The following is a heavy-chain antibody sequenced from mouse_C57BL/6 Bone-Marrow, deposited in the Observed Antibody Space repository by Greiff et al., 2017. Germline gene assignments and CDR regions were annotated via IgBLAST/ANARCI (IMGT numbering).Heavy chain of an antibody. CDR2: LYPGNSDT. V-gene: IGHV1-5*01. Sequence: LQESGTVLARPGASVKMSCKTSGYTFTSYWMHWVKQRPGQGLEWIGALYPGNSDTSFNQKFKGQAKLTAVTAASTAYMELSSRTNEDSAVDYCTRGILWFAYWGQGTLVTVSA. CDR1: GYTFTSYW. J-gene: IGHJ3*01. CDR3: TRGILWFAY.